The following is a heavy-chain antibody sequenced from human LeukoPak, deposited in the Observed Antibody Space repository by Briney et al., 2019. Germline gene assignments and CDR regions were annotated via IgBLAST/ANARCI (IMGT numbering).Heavy chain of an antibody. V-gene: IGHV1-69*04. CDR1: GYAFTSYG. D-gene: IGHD6-19*01. Sequence: SVKVSCKASGYAFTSYGISWVRQAPGQGLEWMGRIIPILGIANYAQKFQGRVTITADKSTSTAYMELSSLRSEDTAVYYCARDYSSDWYRWFDPWGQGTLVTVSS. CDR3: ARDYSSDWYRWFDP. CDR2: IIPILGIA. J-gene: IGHJ5*02.